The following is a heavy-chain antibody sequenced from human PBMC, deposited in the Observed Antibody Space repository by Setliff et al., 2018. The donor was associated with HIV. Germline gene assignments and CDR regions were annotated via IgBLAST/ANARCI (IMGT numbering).Heavy chain of an antibody. V-gene: IGHV5-51*01. D-gene: IGHD2-21*01. J-gene: IGHJ4*02. CDR1: GYYFTTFW. CDR3: ATPLAQIDY. Sequence: PGESLKISCKGSGYYFTTFWIAWVRQMPGKGLEWMGFIYPGDSHTTYSPSFQGQVTISVDTSVSTAYLQWSSLKASDTAMYFCATPLAQIDYWGQGTLVTVSS. CDR2: IYPGDSHT.